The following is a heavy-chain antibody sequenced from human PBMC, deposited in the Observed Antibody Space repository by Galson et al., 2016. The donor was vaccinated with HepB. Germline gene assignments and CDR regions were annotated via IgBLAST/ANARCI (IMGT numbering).Heavy chain of an antibody. V-gene: IGHV3-73*01. CDR2: IRGKAYSYAT. CDR3: AKEDSMIVVGGFDY. J-gene: IGHJ4*02. CDR1: GFDFSVSA. Sequence: SLRLSCAASGFDFSVSAMHWVRQASGKGLEWVGRIRGKAYSYATTYAASVTGRFTISRDDSKNTAYLQMNSLRGEDTAVYYCAKEDSMIVVGGFDYWGQGTLVTVSS. D-gene: IGHD3-22*01.